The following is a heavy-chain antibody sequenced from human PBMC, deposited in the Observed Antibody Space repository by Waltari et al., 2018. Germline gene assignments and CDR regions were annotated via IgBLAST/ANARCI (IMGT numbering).Heavy chain of an antibody. D-gene: IGHD2-2*01. CDR1: AGSIRLGRFS. Sequence: QVQLQVSGPGLLKPSQTLPLTCPVPAGSIRLGRFSWNWIRQPAGKGLEWVGRIYKNGDTTYNPSLKSRVTLSLDTSKNQFSLELTSMTAADTATYYCAREVVPAALGFGDFDYWGRGTLVTVSS. V-gene: IGHV4-61*02. J-gene: IGHJ4*02. CDR3: AREVVPAALGFGDFDY. CDR2: IYKNGDT.